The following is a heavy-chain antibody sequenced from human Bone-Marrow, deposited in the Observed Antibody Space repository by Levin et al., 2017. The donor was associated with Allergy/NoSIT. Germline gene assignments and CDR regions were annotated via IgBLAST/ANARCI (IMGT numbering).Heavy chain of an antibody. CDR3: ARDYMTGTRWDFHFHGMDV. V-gene: IGHV3-21*01. CDR1: GFTFSRST. J-gene: IGHJ6*02. D-gene: IGHD1-7*01. Sequence: AGGSLRLSCAASGFTFSRSTMTWVRQAPGKGLEWVSCISSTGGYIYYADSVKGRFTISRDNAENSLYLQMNSLRAEDTAIYYCARDYMTGTRWDFHFHGMDVWGQGTTVTVSS. CDR2: ISSTGGYI.